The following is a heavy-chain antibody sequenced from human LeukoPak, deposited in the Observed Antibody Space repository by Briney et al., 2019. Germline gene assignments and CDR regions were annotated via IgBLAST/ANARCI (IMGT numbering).Heavy chain of an antibody. CDR3: AKQTGSGLFILP. CDR2: ISYDGSNK. Sequence: PGRSLRLSCAASGFTFSSYAMHWVRQAPGKGLEWVAVISYDGSNKYYADSVKGRFTIPRDNSKNTLYLQMNSLRAEDTAVYYCAKQTGSGLFILPGGQGTLVTVSS. V-gene: IGHV3-30*04. CDR1: GFTFSSYA. J-gene: IGHJ4*02. D-gene: IGHD3/OR15-3a*01.